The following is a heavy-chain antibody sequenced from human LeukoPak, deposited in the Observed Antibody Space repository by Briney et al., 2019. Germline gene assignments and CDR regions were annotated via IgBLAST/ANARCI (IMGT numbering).Heavy chain of an antibody. Sequence: PSETLSLTCTVSGGSISSGSYYWSWIRQPAGKGLEWIGRIYTIGSTNYNPSLKSRVTISVDTSKNQFSLKLSSVTAADTAVYYCARSWSGYYTRGYSYFDYWGQGTLVTVSS. D-gene: IGHD3-3*01. J-gene: IGHJ4*02. CDR2: IYTIGST. CDR1: GGSISSGSYY. CDR3: ARSWSGYYTRGYSYFDY. V-gene: IGHV4-61*02.